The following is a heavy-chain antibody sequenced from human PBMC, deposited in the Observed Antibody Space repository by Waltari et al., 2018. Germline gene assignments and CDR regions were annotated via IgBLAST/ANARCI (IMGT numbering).Heavy chain of an antibody. Sequence: EVQLVESGGGLVHPGESLRLSCVASGFTFSAYWMPWVRQAPGKGLVWVSRINREGSTTQYGDSMKGRFTISRDNARNTLHLQRNSRRAEDSAVYFCATSWAGDHNGYDAFDIWGQGTVVIVSS. CDR3: ATSWAGDHNGYDAFDI. CDR1: GFTFSAYW. CDR2: INREGSTT. J-gene: IGHJ3*02. D-gene: IGHD5-18*01. V-gene: IGHV3-74*01.